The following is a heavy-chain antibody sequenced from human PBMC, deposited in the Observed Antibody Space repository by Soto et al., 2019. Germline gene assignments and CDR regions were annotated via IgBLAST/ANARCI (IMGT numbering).Heavy chain of an antibody. Sequence: PGGSLRLSCAASGFTFSSYWMHWVPQVPGKGLVWFSRINTDGSITTYLDSVKGRFTISRDNAKNTLNLQMNSLRAEDTALYYCTRGSGNSALDYWGQGT. CDR2: INTDGSIT. CDR1: GFTFSSYW. CDR3: TRGSGNSALDY. J-gene: IGHJ4*02. D-gene: IGHD1-26*01. V-gene: IGHV3-74*03.